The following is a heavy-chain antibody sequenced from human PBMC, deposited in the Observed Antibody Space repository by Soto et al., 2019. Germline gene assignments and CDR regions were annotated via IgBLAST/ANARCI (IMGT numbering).Heavy chain of an antibody. CDR2: ISYDGSNK. CDR1: GFTFSSYT. CDR3: AREGMPSSGHDAFDI. D-gene: IGHD6-19*01. Sequence: QVQLVESGGGVVQPGRSLRLSSAASGFTFSSYTMHWVRQAPGKGLEWVALISYDGSNKYYADSVKGRFTISRDNSKNTLYRQMNSLRAEDTAVYYCAREGMPSSGHDAFDIWGQGTMVTVSS. V-gene: IGHV3-30-3*01. J-gene: IGHJ3*02.